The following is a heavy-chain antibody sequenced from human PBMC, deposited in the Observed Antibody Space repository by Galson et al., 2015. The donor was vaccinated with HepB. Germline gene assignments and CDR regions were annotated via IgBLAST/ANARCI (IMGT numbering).Heavy chain of an antibody. J-gene: IGHJ6*02. Sequence: SLTCTVSGGSIRSYYWSWIRQPAGKGLEWIGRIYTSGSTNYNPSLKSRVTMSVDTSKNQFSLKLSSVTAADTAVYYCARDRVTQKILEDPGYYYYYGMDVWGQGTTVTVSS. CDR3: ARDRVTQKILEDPGYYYYYGMDV. CDR2: IYTSGST. D-gene: IGHD5-18*01. CDR1: GGSIRSYY. V-gene: IGHV4-4*07.